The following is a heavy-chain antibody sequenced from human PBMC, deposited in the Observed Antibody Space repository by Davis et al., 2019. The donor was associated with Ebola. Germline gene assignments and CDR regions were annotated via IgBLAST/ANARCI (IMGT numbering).Heavy chain of an antibody. D-gene: IGHD6-19*01. CDR3: ARGIAVDGVGANWFEP. Sequence: GSLRLSCTVSGCSISSYYLSWIRQPPGKGLEWIGYIYYSGSTNYNPSLKSRVTISVDTSKNQFSLKLSSVTAADTAVYYCARGIAVDGVGANWFEPWGQGTLVTVSS. J-gene: IGHJ5*02. CDR1: GCSISSYY. CDR2: IYYSGST. V-gene: IGHV4-59*01.